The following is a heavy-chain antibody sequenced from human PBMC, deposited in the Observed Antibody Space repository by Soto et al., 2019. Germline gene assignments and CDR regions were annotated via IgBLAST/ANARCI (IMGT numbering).Heavy chain of an antibody. CDR1: GYSFTSYW. D-gene: IGHD4-17*01. CDR2: IYPGDSDT. CDR3: ARHPTTVTEWFDP. Sequence: GESLKISFKGSGYSFTSYWIGWVRQMPGKGLEWMGIIYPGDSDTRYSPSFQGQVTISADKSISTADLQWSSLKATDTAMYDCARHPTTVTEWFDPWGQGTLVTVSS. V-gene: IGHV5-51*01. J-gene: IGHJ5*02.